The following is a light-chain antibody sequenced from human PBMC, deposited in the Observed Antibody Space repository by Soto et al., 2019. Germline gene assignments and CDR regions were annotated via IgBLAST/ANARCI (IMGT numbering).Light chain of an antibody. J-gene: IGKJ1*01. V-gene: IGKV3-20*01. CDR1: QSVSSAY. Sequence: MVLTQYPGTLSLSPGERATLSCRPSQSVSSAYLAWYQQKPGQGPRLLLYAASHRATGIPDRFSGSGSGTDFTLNISRLEPEDFAVYYCQHYGTSWTFGQGTKVEIK. CDR3: QHYGTSWT. CDR2: AAS.